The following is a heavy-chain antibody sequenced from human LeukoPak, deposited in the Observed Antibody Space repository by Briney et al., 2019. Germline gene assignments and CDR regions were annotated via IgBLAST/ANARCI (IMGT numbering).Heavy chain of an antibody. V-gene: IGHV4-34*01. CDR3: ARGITMVQGVIQDY. CDR1: GGSFSGYY. D-gene: IGHD3-10*01. CDR2: INHSGST. Sequence: SETLSLTCAVYGGSFSGYYWSWIRQPPGKGLEWIGEINHSGSTNYNPSLKSRVTISVDTSKNQFSLKLSSVTAADTAVYYCARGITMVQGVIQDYWGQGTLVTVSS. J-gene: IGHJ4*02.